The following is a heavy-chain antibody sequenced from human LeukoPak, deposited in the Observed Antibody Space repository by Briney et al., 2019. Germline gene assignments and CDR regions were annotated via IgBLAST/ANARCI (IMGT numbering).Heavy chain of an antibody. CDR2: INPNSGGT. Sequence: ASVKVSCKASGYTFTGYYMHWVRQAPGQGLEWMGWINPNSGGTNYAQKFQGRVTMTRDTSISTAYMELSRLRSDDTAVYYCARGRDFRSGWYSYWGQGTLVTVSS. CDR1: GYTFTGYY. V-gene: IGHV1-2*02. CDR3: ARGRDFRSGWYSY. D-gene: IGHD6-19*01. J-gene: IGHJ4*02.